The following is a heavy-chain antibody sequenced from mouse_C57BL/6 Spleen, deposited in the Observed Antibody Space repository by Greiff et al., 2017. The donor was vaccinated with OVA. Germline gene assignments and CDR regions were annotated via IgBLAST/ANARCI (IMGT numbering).Heavy chain of an antibody. CDR3: ARQGRYYYGSSYEDYAMDY. J-gene: IGHJ4*01. CDR1: GFTFSSYG. CDR2: ISSGGSYP. V-gene: IGHV5-6*01. Sequence: VQLKESGGDLVKPGGSLKLSCAASGFTFSSYGMSWVRQTPDKRLEWVATISSGGSYPYYPDSVKGRFTISRDNAKNTLYLQMSSLKSEDTAMYYCARQGRYYYGSSYEDYAMDYWGQGTSVTVSS. D-gene: IGHD1-1*01.